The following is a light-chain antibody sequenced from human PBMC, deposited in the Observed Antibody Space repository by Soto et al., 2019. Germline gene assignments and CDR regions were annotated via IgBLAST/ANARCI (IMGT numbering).Light chain of an antibody. CDR3: SSYTTINTGV. V-gene: IGLV2-14*01. CDR1: SSDVGAYNF. J-gene: IGLJ3*02. Sequence: QSVLTQPASMSGSPGQSITISCTGTSSDVGAYNFVSWYQQHPGKAPKLMIYEVSTRPSGVSNRFSESKSGNTASLTISGLQAEDEADYYCSSYTTINTGVFGGGTKVTVL. CDR2: EVS.